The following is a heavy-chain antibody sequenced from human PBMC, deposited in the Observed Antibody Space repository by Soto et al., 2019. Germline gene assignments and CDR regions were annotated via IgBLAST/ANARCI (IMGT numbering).Heavy chain of an antibody. V-gene: IGHV3-30-3*01. CDR1: GFTFSSYA. J-gene: IGHJ4*02. CDR3: ARVYNYMAVAGYFDY. CDR2: ISYDGSNK. D-gene: IGHD6-19*01. Sequence: AGGSLRLSCAASGFTFSSYAMHWVRQAPGKGLEWVAVISYDGSNKYYADSVKGRFTISRDNSKNTLYLQMNSLRAEDTAVYYCARVYNYMAVAGYFDYWGQGTLVTVSS.